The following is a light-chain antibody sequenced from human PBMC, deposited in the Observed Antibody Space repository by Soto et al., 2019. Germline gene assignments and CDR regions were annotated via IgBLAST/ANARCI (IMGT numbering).Light chain of an antibody. CDR2: AAS. V-gene: IGKV1-39*01. J-gene: IGKJ1*01. CDR3: QQYYSYPPT. Sequence: DIQITHAPSSLASSVVDRVIITCVASQSISSYLNCYQQKPGKAPKLLIYAASTLQSGVPSRFSGSGSGTDFTLTFSCLQSEDFATYYCQQYYSYPPTFGQGTKVDI. CDR1: QSISSY.